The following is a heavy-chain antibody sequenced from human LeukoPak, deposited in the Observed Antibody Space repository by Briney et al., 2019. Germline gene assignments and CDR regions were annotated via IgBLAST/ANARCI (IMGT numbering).Heavy chain of an antibody. Sequence: SETLSLTCTVSGGSISSYYWSWIRQPPGKGLGWIGYIYYSGSTNYNPSLKSRVTISVDTSKNQFSLKLSSVTAADTAVYYCARGDYDLDYWGQGTLVTVSS. J-gene: IGHJ4*02. CDR2: IYYSGST. D-gene: IGHD5-12*01. CDR3: ARGDYDLDY. CDR1: GGSISSYY. V-gene: IGHV4-59*01.